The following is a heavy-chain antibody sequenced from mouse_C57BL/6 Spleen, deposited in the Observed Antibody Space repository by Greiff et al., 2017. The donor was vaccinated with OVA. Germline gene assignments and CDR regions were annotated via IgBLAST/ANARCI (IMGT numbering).Heavy chain of an antibody. J-gene: IGHJ1*03. CDR1: GFTFSDYG. Sequence: EVHLVESGGGLVKPGGSLKLSCAASGFTFSDYGMHWVRQAPEKGLEWVAYISSGSSTIYYADTVKGRFTISRDNAKNTLFLQMTSLRSEDTAMYYCASLYYYGSREYFDVWGTGTTVTVSS. D-gene: IGHD1-1*01. V-gene: IGHV5-17*01. CDR3: ASLYYYGSREYFDV. CDR2: ISSGSSTI.